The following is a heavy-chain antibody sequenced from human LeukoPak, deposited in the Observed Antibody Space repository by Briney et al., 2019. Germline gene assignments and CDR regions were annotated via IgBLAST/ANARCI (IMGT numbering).Heavy chain of an antibody. Sequence: ASVKVSCKASGYTFTSYYMHWVRQAPGQGLEWMGIINPSGGSNTYAQQFQGRVTMTRDTSTSTVYMELSSLRSEDTAVFYCARDVPYSSGWYYYYYYGMDVWGQGTTVTVSS. J-gene: IGHJ6*02. CDR1: GYTFTSYY. CDR3: ARDVPYSSGWYYYYYYGMDV. V-gene: IGHV1-46*01. CDR2: INPSGGSN. D-gene: IGHD6-19*01.